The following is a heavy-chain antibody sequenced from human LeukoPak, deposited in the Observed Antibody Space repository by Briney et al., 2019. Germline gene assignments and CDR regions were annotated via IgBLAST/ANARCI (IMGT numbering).Heavy chain of an antibody. V-gene: IGHV1-69*13. D-gene: IGHD2-2*01. CDR1: GGTFNIYA. Sequence: GASVKVSFKASGGTFNIYAISWVRQAPGQGREWMGGIIPIFGTANYAQKFLGRVTITADESTSTDYMELSSLRSEDTAVYYCARGCSSTSCYSFYGMDVWGKGTPVTVSS. J-gene: IGHJ6*04. CDR2: IIPIFGTA. CDR3: ARGCSSTSCYSFYGMDV.